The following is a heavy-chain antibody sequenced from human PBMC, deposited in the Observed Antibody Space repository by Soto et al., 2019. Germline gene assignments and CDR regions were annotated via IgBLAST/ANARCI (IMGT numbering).Heavy chain of an antibody. Sequence: SETLSLTCAVYGGSFSGYYWSWIRQPPGKGLEWIGEINNSGSTNYNPYLKSRVTISVDTSKNQFSLKLSPVTAADTAVYYCARVTLNERSGYDAFDIWGQGTMVTVSS. V-gene: IGHV4-34*01. CDR2: INNSGST. CDR1: GGSFSGYY. J-gene: IGHJ3*02. D-gene: IGHD5-12*01. CDR3: ARVTLNERSGYDAFDI.